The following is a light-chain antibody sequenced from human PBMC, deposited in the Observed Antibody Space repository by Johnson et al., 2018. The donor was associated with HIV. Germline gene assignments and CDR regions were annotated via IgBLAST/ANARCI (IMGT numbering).Light chain of an antibody. Sequence: QAVLTQPPSVSAAPGQKVTISCSGSSSNIGYNYVSWYQQVPGTAPKLLIYDNNKRPSGIPARFSGSKSATSATLDITGLQTGDEADYYCGTWDGSLSVYVFGAGTEVTVL. J-gene: IGLJ1*01. V-gene: IGLV1-51*01. CDR2: DNN. CDR3: GTWDGSLSVYV. CDR1: SSNIGYNY.